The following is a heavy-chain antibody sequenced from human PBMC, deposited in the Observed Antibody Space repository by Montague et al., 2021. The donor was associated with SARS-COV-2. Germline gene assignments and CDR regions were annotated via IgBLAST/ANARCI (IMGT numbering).Heavy chain of an antibody. D-gene: IGHD3-16*02. Sequence: SDTLSLTCGVYGGSFSGYYWNWIRQPPGKGLEWIGEINHFGSTNYNPSLKSRVTISVDTSKNQFSLNLSSVTAADTALYFCARGPYDYVWGSYRLFFDYWGQGTLVTVSS. CDR1: GGSFSGYY. J-gene: IGHJ4*02. CDR3: ARGPYDYVWGSYRLFFDY. V-gene: IGHV4-34*01. CDR2: INHFGST.